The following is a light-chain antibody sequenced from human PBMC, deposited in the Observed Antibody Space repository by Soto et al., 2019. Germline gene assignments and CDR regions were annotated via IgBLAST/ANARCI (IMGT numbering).Light chain of an antibody. V-gene: IGKV1-5*03. CDR2: EAS. J-gene: IGKJ1*01. Sequence: DIQMTQSPSTLSASVGDRVTITCRASQSISSWLAWYQQKPGKATKLLIYEASSSQIGVPPRFSGSGFGTEFTLTISSLQPYDFATYYCQHYKESSTFGQGTRLEIK. CDR3: QHYKESST. CDR1: QSISSW.